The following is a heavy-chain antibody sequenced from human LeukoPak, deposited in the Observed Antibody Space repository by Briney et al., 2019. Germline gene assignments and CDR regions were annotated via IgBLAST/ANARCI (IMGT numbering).Heavy chain of an antibody. CDR3: ARDLPDIVVIPAAMDV. CDR2: INPNSGDT. CDR1: GYTFTAYY. Sequence: ASVKVSCRASGYTFTAYYLHWVRQAPGQGLECMGWINPNSGDTNYAQKFQGRVTMTRDTSISTAYMELSRLRSDDTAVYFCARDLPDIVVIPAAMDVWGQGTTVTVSS. V-gene: IGHV1-2*02. J-gene: IGHJ6*02. D-gene: IGHD2-2*01.